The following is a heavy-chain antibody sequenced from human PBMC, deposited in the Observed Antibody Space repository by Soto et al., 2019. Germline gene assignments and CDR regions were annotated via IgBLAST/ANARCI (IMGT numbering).Heavy chain of an antibody. CDR1: GSANNIITYY. V-gene: IGHV4-39*01. CDR2: ISSSGSS. CDR3: ARHQWYGRFHH. J-gene: IGHJ4*02. D-gene: IGHD2-15*01. Sequence: SETLSRTCSVSGSANNIITYYWGWLRQPPGKGLEWIGSISSSGSSYYNPSLKSRVTISGDASKTQISLKLSSVTAADTALYYCARHQWYGRFHHWGQGTLVTVSS.